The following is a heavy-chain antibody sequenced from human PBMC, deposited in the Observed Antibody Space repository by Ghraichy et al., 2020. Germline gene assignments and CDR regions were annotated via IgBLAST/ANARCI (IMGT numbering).Heavy chain of an antibody. CDR3: ARGSSSSSFFDY. Sequence: GGSLRLSCAASGFTFSSYSINWVRQAPGKGLEWVSSISSSSSYIYYADSVKGRFTISRDNAKNSLYLQMNSLRAEDTAVYYCARGSSSSSFFDYWGQGTLVTVSS. J-gene: IGHJ4*02. CDR2: ISSSSSYI. V-gene: IGHV3-21*01. CDR1: GFTFSSYS. D-gene: IGHD6-13*01.